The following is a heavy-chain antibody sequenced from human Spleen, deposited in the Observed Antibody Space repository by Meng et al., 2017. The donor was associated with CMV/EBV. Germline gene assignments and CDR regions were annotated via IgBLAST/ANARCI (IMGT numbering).Heavy chain of an antibody. D-gene: IGHD1-26*01. CDR3: ATSGPYYYYGMDV. CDR1: RFTFSSHS. J-gene: IGHJ6*02. Sequence: GESLKISCAASRFTFSSHSMNWVRQAPGKGLEWVSYISSSSSTIYYADSVKGRFTISRDNAKNSLYLQMNSLRAEDTAVYYCATSGPYYYYGMDVWGQGTTVTVSS. CDR2: ISSSSSTI. V-gene: IGHV3-48*04.